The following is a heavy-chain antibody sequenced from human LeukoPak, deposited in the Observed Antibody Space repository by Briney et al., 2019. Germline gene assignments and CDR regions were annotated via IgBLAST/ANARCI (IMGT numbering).Heavy chain of an antibody. CDR1: GFTFSDYY. Sequence: PGGSLRLSCAASGFTFSDYYMSWIRQAPGKGLEWVSYISSSGSTIYYADSVKGRFTISRDNAKNSLYLQMNSLRSEDTALYYCARDQYGSGDGYYMDLWGKGTTVTISS. CDR3: ARDQYGSGDGYYMDL. CDR2: ISSSGSTI. V-gene: IGHV3-11*04. J-gene: IGHJ6*03. D-gene: IGHD3-10*01.